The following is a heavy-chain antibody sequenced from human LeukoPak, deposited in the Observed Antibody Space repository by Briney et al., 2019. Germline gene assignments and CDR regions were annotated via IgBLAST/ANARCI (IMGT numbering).Heavy chain of an antibody. Sequence: PGGSLRLSCAASGFTFSSYWMHWVRQAPGKGLVWVSHIKTDGSSTNYTESVKGRFTISRDNAKNTVYLQMNSLRAEDTAVYYCARSYGYYDSSGHLEDAGFFDYWGQGTLVTVSS. CDR2: IKTDGSST. V-gene: IGHV3-74*01. CDR3: ARSYGYYDSSGHLEDAGFFDY. CDR1: GFTFSSYW. J-gene: IGHJ4*02. D-gene: IGHD3-22*01.